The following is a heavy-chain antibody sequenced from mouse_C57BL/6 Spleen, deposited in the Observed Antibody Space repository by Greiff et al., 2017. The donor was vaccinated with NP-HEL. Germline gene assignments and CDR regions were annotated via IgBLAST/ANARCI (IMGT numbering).Heavy chain of an antibody. Sequence: VQLVESGAELARPGASVKMSCKASGYTFTSYTMHWVKQRPGQGLEWIGYINPSSGYTKYNQKFKDKATLTAVKSSSTAYMQLSSLTSEDSAVYYCARGDYDYDRGAMDYWGQGTSVTVSS. CDR3: ARGDYDYDRGAMDY. CDR1: GYTFTSYT. CDR2: INPSSGYT. D-gene: IGHD2-4*01. J-gene: IGHJ4*01. V-gene: IGHV1-4*01.